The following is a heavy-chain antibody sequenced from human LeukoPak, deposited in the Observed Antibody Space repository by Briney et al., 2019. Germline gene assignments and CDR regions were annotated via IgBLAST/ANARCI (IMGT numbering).Heavy chain of an antibody. CDR1: GGSISSHY. Sequence: WETPSLTCTVSGGSISSHYWSWIRQPPGKGLEWIGYIYYSGSTNYNPSLKSRVTISVDTSKNQFSLKLSSVTAADTAVYYCARAGTPGNWFDPWGQGTLVTVSS. V-gene: IGHV4-59*11. D-gene: IGHD1-1*01. CDR3: ARAGTPGNWFDP. J-gene: IGHJ5*02. CDR2: IYYSGST.